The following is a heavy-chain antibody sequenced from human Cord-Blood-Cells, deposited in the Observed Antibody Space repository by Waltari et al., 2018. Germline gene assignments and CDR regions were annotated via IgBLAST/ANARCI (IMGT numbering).Heavy chain of an antibody. D-gene: IGHD3-22*01. CDR1: GGSLSSSSYY. J-gene: IGHJ4*02. V-gene: IGHV4-39*01. Sequence: QLQLQESGPGLVKPSETLSLTCTVSGGSLSSSSYYWGLIRQPPGKGLEWIGSIYYSGGTYYNPSLKSRVTISVDTSKNQFSLKLSSVTAADTAVYYCVHYDFTRGDYFDYWGQGTLVTVSS. CDR2: IYYSGGT. CDR3: VHYDFTRGDYFDY.